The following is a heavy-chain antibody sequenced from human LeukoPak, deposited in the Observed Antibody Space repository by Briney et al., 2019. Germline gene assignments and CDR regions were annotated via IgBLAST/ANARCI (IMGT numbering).Heavy chain of an antibody. Sequence: GGSLRLSCAPTGFTFSSYAMSWVRQAPGKALEWVSAVYGDGATTHYADSVKGRFTISRDNSKTTLSLQMNSLRAEDTAVYYCANYIQHGMDVWGQGTTVTVSS. J-gene: IGHJ6*02. CDR1: GFTFSSYA. CDR2: VYGDGATT. CDR3: ANYIQHGMDV. D-gene: IGHD4-11*01. V-gene: IGHV3-23*01.